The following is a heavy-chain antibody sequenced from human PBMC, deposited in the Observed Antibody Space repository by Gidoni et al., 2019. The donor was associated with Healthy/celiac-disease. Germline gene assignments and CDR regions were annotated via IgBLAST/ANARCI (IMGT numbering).Heavy chain of an antibody. V-gene: IGHV1-69*06. D-gene: IGHD3-3*01. CDR1: GGHVTSYA. J-gene: IGHJ3*02. CDR2: IIPIFGTA. CDR3: ARGEFGVVVVVTDAFDI. Sequence: QVQLVQSGAEVKKPGSSVNVSCKAAGGHVTSYAISWVRQAPGQGLEWRGGIIPIFGTANYAQKFHGRVTITADKSTSTAYMELSSLRSEDTAVYYCARGEFGVVVVVTDAFDIWGQGTMVTVSS.